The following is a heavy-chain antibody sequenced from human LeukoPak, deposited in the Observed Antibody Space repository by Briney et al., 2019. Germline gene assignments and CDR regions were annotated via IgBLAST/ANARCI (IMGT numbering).Heavy chain of an antibody. CDR2: ISSSSSTI. CDR3: ARDWDSYYYGSGALPDAFDI. V-gene: IGHV3-11*04. D-gene: IGHD3-10*01. J-gene: IGHJ3*02. CDR1: GFTFSDYY. Sequence: GGSLRLSCAASGFTFSDYYMSWIRQAPGKGLEWVSYISSSSSTIYYADSVKGRFTISRDNAKNSLYLQMNSLRAEDTAVYYCARDWDSYYYGSGALPDAFDIWGQGTMVTVSS.